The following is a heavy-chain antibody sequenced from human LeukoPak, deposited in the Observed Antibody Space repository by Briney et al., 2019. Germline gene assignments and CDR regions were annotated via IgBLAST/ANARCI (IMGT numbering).Heavy chain of an antibody. Sequence: GGSLRLSCAASGFTFSSYAMHWVRQAPGKGLEWVAFIRYDGSNKQYADSVKGRFTVSRDNSKNTLYLQMNGLRAEDTAVYYCAKDVGNYYGSSEYWGQGTLVTVSS. CDR2: IRYDGSNK. D-gene: IGHD3-10*01. V-gene: IGHV3-30*02. CDR1: GFTFSSYA. CDR3: AKDVGNYYGSSEY. J-gene: IGHJ4*02.